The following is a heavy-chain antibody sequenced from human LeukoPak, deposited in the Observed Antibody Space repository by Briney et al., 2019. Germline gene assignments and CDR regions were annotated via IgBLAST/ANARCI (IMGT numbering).Heavy chain of an antibody. CDR1: GGSISSYY. CDR3: ARARSSGYYYVGFWFDP. CDR2: IYYTGST. J-gene: IGHJ5*02. D-gene: IGHD3-22*01. Sequence: PSETLSLTCTVSGGSISSYYWSWIRQPPGKGLEWIGYIYYTGSTSYNPSLKSRVTISVDTSKNQFSLKLSSVTAADTAVYYCARARSSGYYYVGFWFDPWGQGTLVTVSS. V-gene: IGHV4-59*01.